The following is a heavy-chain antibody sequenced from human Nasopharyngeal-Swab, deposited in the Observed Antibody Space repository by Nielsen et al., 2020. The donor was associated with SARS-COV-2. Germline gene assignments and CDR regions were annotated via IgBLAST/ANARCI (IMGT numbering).Heavy chain of an antibody. CDR3: ARHISPWAGLFDP. D-gene: IGHD2-21*01. J-gene: IGHJ5*02. V-gene: IGHV5-10-1*01. CDR2: LAPRDSYV. CDR1: GYGFTTFW. Sequence: GGSLRLSCKGSGYGFTTFWITWVRQLPGKGLEWMGRLAPRDSYVKYSPSFEGHVTISVDKSIHPAYLPCIILHASAPAMYFFARHISPWAGLFDPCCQETLVTFSS.